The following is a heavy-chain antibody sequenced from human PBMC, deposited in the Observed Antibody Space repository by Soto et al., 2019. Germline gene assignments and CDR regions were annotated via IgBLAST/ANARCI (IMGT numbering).Heavy chain of an antibody. D-gene: IGHD1-7*01. V-gene: IGHV3-23*01. Sequence: GGSLRLSCAASGFTFSRYAMNLVRQAPGKGLEWVSAISGSGDSTYYADSVKGRFTISRDNSRNTLYLQMNSLRAEDTAVYYCTKGLLTGTTLFFDYWGQGTLVTVSS. CDR3: TKGLLTGTTLFFDY. J-gene: IGHJ4*02. CDR1: GFTFSRYA. CDR2: ISGSGDST.